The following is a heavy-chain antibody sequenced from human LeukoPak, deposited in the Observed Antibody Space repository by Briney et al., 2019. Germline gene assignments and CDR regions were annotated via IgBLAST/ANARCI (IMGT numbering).Heavy chain of an antibody. D-gene: IGHD6-6*01. CDR3: ACSYSSSSYDY. CDR1: VGSVSSGSYY. J-gene: IGHJ4*02. V-gene: IGHV4-61*01. CDR2: IYYSGST. Sequence: SETLSLTCTVSVGSVSSGSYYWRWIRQPPGKGLEWIGYIYYSGSTNYNPSLKSRVTISVDTSKNQFSLKLSSVTAADTAVYYCACSYSSSSYDYWGQGTLVTVSS.